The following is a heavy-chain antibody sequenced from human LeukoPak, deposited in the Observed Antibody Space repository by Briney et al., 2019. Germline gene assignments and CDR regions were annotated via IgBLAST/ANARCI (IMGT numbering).Heavy chain of an antibody. CDR1: GGSISSYY. V-gene: IGHV4-59*12. CDR2: IYYSGST. D-gene: IGHD5-18*01. Sequence: SETLSRTCTVSGGSISSYYWSWIRQPPGKGLEWIGYIYYSGSTNYNPSLKSRVTISVDTSKNQFSLKLSSVTAADTAVYYCVRYSYGYFDYWGQGTLVTVSS. CDR3: VRYSYGYFDY. J-gene: IGHJ4*02.